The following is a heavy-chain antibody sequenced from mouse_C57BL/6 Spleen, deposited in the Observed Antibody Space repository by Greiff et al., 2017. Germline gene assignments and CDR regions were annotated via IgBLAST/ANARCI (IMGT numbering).Heavy chain of an antibody. J-gene: IGHJ1*03. D-gene: IGHD2-4*01. CDR2: IYPGSGST. CDR3: ASHYDYRGYFDV. Sequence: VKLQQPGAELVKPGASVKMSCKASGYTFTSYWITWVKQRPGQGLEWIGDIYPGSGSTNYNEKFKSKATLTVDTSSSTAYMQLSSLTSEDSAVYYCASHYDYRGYFDVWGTGTTVTVSS. CDR1: GYTFTSYW. V-gene: IGHV1-55*01.